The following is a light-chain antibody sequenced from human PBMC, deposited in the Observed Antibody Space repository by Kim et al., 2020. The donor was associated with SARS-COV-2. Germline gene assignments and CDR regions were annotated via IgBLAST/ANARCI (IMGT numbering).Light chain of an antibody. V-gene: IGLV3-1*01. CDR1: KLGDKY. CDR3: QARDRTGG. Sequence: SYELTQPPSVSVSPGQTASITCSGDKLGDKYACWYQQKPGQSPVLVIYQDSKRPSGIPERFSGSNSGNTATRPISGPQAWDEADYYSQARDRTGGFCGGT. CDR2: QDS. J-gene: IGLJ3*02.